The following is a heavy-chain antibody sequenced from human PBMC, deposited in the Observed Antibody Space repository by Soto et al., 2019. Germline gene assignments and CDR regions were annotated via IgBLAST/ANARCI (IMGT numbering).Heavy chain of an antibody. CDR3: ARHPRYSFDY. CDR2: IYYSGIT. Sequence: PSETLSLTCTVSTGSISNYYWSWIRQPPGKGLEWIGYIYYSGITNYNPSLKSRVTISVDTSKKQFSLKLSSVTAADTAVYYCARHPRYSFDYWGQGTLVTVSS. CDR1: TGSISNYY. J-gene: IGHJ4*02. V-gene: IGHV4-59*08.